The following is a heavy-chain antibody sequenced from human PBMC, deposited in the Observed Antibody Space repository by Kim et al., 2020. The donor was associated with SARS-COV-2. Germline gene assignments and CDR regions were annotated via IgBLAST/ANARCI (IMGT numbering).Heavy chain of an antibody. CDR2: INAGNGNT. D-gene: IGHD5-12*01. Sequence: ASVKVSCKASGYTFTSYAMHWVRQAPGQRLEWMGWINAGNGNTKYSQKFQGRVTITRDTSASTAYMELSSLRSEDTAVYYCAGHKGGYDYTFDYWGQGTLVTVSS. V-gene: IGHV1-3*01. CDR1: GYTFTSYA. J-gene: IGHJ4*02. CDR3: AGHKGGYDYTFDY.